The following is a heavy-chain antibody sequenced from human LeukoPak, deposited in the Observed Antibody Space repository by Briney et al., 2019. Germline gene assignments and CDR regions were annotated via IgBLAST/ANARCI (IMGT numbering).Heavy chain of an antibody. CDR3: ARDWGLYGDYSDS. CDR1: GFTFSSYA. D-gene: IGHD4-17*01. V-gene: IGHV3-66*01. J-gene: IGHJ4*02. CDR2: IYSGGHT. Sequence: GGSLRLSCETSGFTFSSYAMHWVRQAPGKGLEWVSVIYSGGHTYYADSVKGRFTISRDNSKNTVYLQMNSLRAEDTAVYYCARDWGLYGDYSDSWGQGTLVTVSS.